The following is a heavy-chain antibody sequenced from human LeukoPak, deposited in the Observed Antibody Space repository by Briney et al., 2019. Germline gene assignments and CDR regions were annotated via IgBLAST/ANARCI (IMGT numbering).Heavy chain of an antibody. CDR1: GFTFSSYW. CDR3: VYGDYYYSCFDY. J-gene: IGHJ4*02. D-gene: IGHD4-17*01. CDR2: IKQDGSEK. V-gene: IGHV3-7*01. Sequence: GGSLRLSCAASGFTFSSYWMSWVRQAPGKGLEWVANIKQDGSEKYYVDSVKGRFTISRDNAKNSLYLQMNSLRAEDTAVYYCVYGDYYYSCFDYWGQGTLVTVSS.